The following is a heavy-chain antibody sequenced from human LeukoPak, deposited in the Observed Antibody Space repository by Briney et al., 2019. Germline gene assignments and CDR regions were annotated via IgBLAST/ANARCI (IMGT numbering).Heavy chain of an antibody. D-gene: IGHD3-9*01. V-gene: IGHV3-7*01. Sequence: PGGSLRLSCAASGFTFSSYWMSWVRQAPGKGLEWVANIKQDGSEKYYVDSVKGRFTISRDNAKNSLYLQMNSLRAEDTAVYYCARRRGDILTGYYMPRGFDYWGQGTLVTVSS. CDR1: GFTFSSYW. CDR3: ARRRGDILTGYYMPRGFDY. CDR2: IKQDGSEK. J-gene: IGHJ4*02.